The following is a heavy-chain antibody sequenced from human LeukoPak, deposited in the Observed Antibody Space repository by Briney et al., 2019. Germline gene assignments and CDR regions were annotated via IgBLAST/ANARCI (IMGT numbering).Heavy chain of an antibody. J-gene: IGHJ4*02. V-gene: IGHV3-48*01. D-gene: IGHD3-10*01. Sequence: GGSLKLSCAASGYNFNGHSMSWVRQVPGKGLEWLAYISSSSSTTATSNVYYADSVKGRFTISRDNAKYTLYLQMDSLRGEDTALYYCAKGSGNGYGSGPFDYWGQGTLVTVSS. CDR3: AKGSGNGYGSGPFDY. CDR2: ISSSSSTTATSNV. CDR1: GYNFNGHS.